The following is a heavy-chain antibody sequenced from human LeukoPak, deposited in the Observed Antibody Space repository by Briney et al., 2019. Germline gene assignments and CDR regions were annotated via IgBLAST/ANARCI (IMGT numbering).Heavy chain of an antibody. V-gene: IGHV3-49*04. CDR2: IRTKAFGATT. CDR3: TRNLYSSSLIVD. Sequence: GGSLRLYCTPSGFTFADFEMSWVRQSQGKGLEWVGFIRTKAFGATTVYAASVKGRFTISRDDSKSVAYLQKNSLKTEDTALYYCTRNLYSSSLIVDWGQGTTVTVSS. CDR1: GFTFADFE. J-gene: IGHJ6*02. D-gene: IGHD6-13*01.